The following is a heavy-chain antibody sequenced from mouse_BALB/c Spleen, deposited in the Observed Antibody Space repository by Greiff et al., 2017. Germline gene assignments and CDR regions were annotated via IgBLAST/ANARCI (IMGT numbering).Heavy chain of an antibody. Sequence: EVKLVESGGGLVKPGGSLKLSCAASGFTFSSYAMSWVRQTPEKRLEWVASISSGGSTYYPDSVKGRFTISRDNARNILYLQMSSLRSEDTAMYYCARGLDYGNYDYWGQGTTLTVSS. CDR2: ISSGGST. J-gene: IGHJ2*01. CDR1: GFTFSSYA. D-gene: IGHD2-1*01. CDR3: ARGLDYGNYDY. V-gene: IGHV5-6-5*01.